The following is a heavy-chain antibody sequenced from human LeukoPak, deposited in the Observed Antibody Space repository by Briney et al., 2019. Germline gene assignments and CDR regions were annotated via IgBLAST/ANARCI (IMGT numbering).Heavy chain of an antibody. J-gene: IGHJ6*02. CDR1: GFTFSSCT. V-gene: IGHV3-23*01. CDR2: ISGSGGST. CDR3: ARDLHYYVAMDV. Sequence: PGGSLRLSCAASGFTFSSCTMSWVRQAPGKGLEWVSGISGSGGSTYYADSVKGRFTISRDNSKNTLYVQMNSLRPEDTAVYYCARDLHYYVAMDVWGQGTTVTVSS. D-gene: IGHD3-10*02.